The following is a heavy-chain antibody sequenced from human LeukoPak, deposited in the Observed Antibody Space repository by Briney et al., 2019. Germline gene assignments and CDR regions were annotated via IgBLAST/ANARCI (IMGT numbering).Heavy chain of an antibody. J-gene: IGHJ6*03. Sequence: GGSLRLSCAASGFTFSNAWMSWVRQVPGKGLEWVGRIKSKTDGETTDYAAPVKGRFTISRDDSKNTLYLQMNSLKTEDTAVYYCTTEGGSGSYFKYYYYYYMDVWGKGTTVTVSS. D-gene: IGHD3-10*01. CDR2: IKSKTDGETT. CDR3: TTEGGSGSYFKYYYYYYMDV. CDR1: GFTFSNAW. V-gene: IGHV3-15*01.